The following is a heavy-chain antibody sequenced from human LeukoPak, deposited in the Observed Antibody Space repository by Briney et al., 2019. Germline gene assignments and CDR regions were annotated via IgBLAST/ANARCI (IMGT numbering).Heavy chain of an antibody. Sequence: PGGSLRLSCAVSGFTFSSYSMNWVRQAPGKGLEWVSSISSSTSYIYYADSVKGRFTISRDNSKNTLYPQMNSLRAEDTAVYYCAKDPFPYSGSYDYWGQGTLVTVSS. CDR2: ISSSTSYI. V-gene: IGHV3-21*04. CDR1: GFTFSSYS. J-gene: IGHJ4*02. CDR3: AKDPFPYSGSYDY. D-gene: IGHD1-26*01.